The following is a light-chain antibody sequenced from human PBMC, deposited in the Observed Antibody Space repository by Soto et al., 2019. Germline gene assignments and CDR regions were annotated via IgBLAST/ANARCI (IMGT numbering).Light chain of an antibody. Sequence: DIQMTQSPSTLSASVGDRVTITCRASQSISSWLAWYQQKPGKAPKLLIYKASSLDSGVPSRFSGSGSGTEFTLTISSLQPDDFATYYCQQYNSLFGPGTKVDIK. CDR1: QSISSW. CDR3: QQYNSL. V-gene: IGKV1-5*03. J-gene: IGKJ3*01. CDR2: KAS.